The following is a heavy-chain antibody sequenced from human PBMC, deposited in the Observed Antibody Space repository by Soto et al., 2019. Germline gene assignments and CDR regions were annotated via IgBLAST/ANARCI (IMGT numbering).Heavy chain of an antibody. CDR3: AHFSGSGYYYSSYMDA. D-gene: IGHD3-10*01. J-gene: IGHJ6*03. Sequence: QITLKESGPTLVKPTQTLTLTCTFSGFSLSTSGVGVGWIRQPPGKALEWLALIYWDDDKRYSPSLKSRLPITTDTSKNTVVLTMTNMDPVDTATYYCAHFSGSGYYYSSYMDAWGKGTTVTVSS. CDR1: GFSLSTSGVG. V-gene: IGHV2-5*02. CDR2: IYWDDDK.